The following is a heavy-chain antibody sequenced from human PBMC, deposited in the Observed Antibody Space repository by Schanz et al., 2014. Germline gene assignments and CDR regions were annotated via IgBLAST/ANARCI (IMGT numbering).Heavy chain of an antibody. Sequence: EVQLVESGGGLVKPGGSLRLSCAASGFTFSSYSMNWVRQAPGTGLEWVSSTSSRSSYIYYADSVKGRFTISRDNAKNALYLKTTSMKAEDTAVYCSTREEGWGVAGAGARHYYYGMDVWGQGTTVTVSS. CDR2: TSSRSSYI. V-gene: IGHV3-21*01. J-gene: IGHJ6*02. CDR1: GFTFSSYS. CDR3: TREEGWGVAGAGARHYYYGMDV. D-gene: IGHD6-13*01.